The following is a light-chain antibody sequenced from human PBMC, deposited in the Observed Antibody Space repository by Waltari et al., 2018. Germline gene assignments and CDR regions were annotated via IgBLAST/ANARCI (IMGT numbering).Light chain of an antibody. Sequence: GTLSLSPGERATLSCRASQSISKYLAWYQQKPGQAPRLLIYHASSRAAGIPDRFSGSGSGTDFSLTISRLEPEDFAVYYCQHYESLPVTFGQGTKVEIK. CDR3: QHYESLPVT. CDR1: QSISKY. CDR2: HAS. J-gene: IGKJ1*01. V-gene: IGKV3-20*01.